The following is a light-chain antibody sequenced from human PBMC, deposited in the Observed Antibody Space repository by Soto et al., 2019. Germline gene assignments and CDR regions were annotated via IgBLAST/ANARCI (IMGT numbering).Light chain of an antibody. Sequence: ETLMTQSPATLSVSPGERATLSCRASQSVNNNLAVYQQKLGQAPRVLIYGASTSATGIPARFTGSGSGTEFILTITSLQSEDSAVYYCQEYNTWPWTFGQGTKVEFK. CDR3: QEYNTWPWT. CDR2: GAS. V-gene: IGKV3-15*01. CDR1: QSVNNN. J-gene: IGKJ1*01.